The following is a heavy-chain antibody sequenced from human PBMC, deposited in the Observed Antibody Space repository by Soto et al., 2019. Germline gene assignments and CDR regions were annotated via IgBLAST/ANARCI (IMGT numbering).Heavy chain of an antibody. D-gene: IGHD6-19*01. CDR1: GFTFSDYY. CDR2: ISSSGSTI. J-gene: IGHJ6*02. V-gene: IGHV3-11*01. CDR3: ARVADSSGWHTFYYYGMAV. Sequence: PGGSLRLSCAASGFTFSDYYMSWIRQAPGKGLEWVSYISSSGSTIYYADSVKGRFTISRDNAKNSLYLQMNSLRAEDTAVYYCARVADSSGWHTFYYYGMAVWGQGTTVTVSS.